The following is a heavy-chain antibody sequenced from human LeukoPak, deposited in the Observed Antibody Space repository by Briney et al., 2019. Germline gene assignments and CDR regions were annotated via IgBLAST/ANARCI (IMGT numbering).Heavy chain of an antibody. CDR1: GFTVSSNY. CDR2: IYSGGST. Sequence: GGSLRLSCAASGFTVSSNYMSWGRQAPGEGLEWVSVIYSGGSTYYADSVKGRFTISRDNSKNTLYLQMNSLRAEDTAVYYCARGDGGSYYDYWGQGTLVTVSS. CDR3: ARGDGGSYYDY. D-gene: IGHD1-26*01. J-gene: IGHJ4*02. V-gene: IGHV3-53*01.